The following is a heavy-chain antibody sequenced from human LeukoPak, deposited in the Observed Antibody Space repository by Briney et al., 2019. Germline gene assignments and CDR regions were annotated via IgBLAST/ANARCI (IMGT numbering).Heavy chain of an antibody. Sequence: ASVKVSCKASGGTFSSYAISWVRQAPGQGLEWMGGIIPIFGTANYAQKFQGRVTITADKSTSTAYMELSSLTSDDTAVYYCARDRALGELFDLFGYWGQGTLVTVSS. CDR3: ARDRALGELFDLFGY. CDR2: IIPIFGTA. J-gene: IGHJ4*02. CDR1: GGTFSSYA. D-gene: IGHD3-10*01. V-gene: IGHV1-69*06.